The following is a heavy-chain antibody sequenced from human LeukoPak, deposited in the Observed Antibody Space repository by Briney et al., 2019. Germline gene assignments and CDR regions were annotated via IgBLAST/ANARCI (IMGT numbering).Heavy chain of an antibody. D-gene: IGHD3-10*01. CDR2: IYTSGST. J-gene: IGHJ4*02. CDR1: GGSISSGSYY. V-gene: IGHV4-61*02. Sequence: SQTLSLTCTVSGGSISSGSYYWSWIRQPAGKGLEWIGRIYTSGSTNYNPSLKSRVTISVDTSKNQFSLKLSSVTAADTAVYYCARASYYGSGSDYWGQGTLVTVSS. CDR3: ARASYYGSGSDY.